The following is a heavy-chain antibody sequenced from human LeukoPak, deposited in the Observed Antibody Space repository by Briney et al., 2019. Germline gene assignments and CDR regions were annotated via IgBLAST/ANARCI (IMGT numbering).Heavy chain of an antibody. Sequence: PSETLSLTCTVSGGSISSYYWSWIRQPPGKGLEWIGYIYYSGSTNYNPSLKSRVTISVDTSKSQFSLKLSSVTAADTAVYYCARGTGGDSSGYYYPSWFDPWGQGTLVTVSS. CDR1: GGSISSYY. CDR3: ARGTGGDSSGYYYPSWFDP. CDR2: IYYSGST. D-gene: IGHD3-22*01. J-gene: IGHJ5*02. V-gene: IGHV4-59*01.